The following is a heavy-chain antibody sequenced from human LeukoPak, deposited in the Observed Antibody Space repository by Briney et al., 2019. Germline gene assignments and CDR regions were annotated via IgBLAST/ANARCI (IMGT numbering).Heavy chain of an antibody. CDR3: ATSQPGGRQPPPDY. D-gene: IGHD2-2*01. J-gene: IGHJ4*02. V-gene: IGHV7-4-1*02. CDR1: RYTFTSYA. CDR2: INTNTGNP. Sequence: ASVKVSCKASRYTFTSYAMNWVRQAPGQGLEWMGWINTNTGNPTYAQGFTGRFVFSLDTSVTTAYLQISSLKAEDTAVYYCATSQPGGRQPPPDYWGQGTLVTVAS.